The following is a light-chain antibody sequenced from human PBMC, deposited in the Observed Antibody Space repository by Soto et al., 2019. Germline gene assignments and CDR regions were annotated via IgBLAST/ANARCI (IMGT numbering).Light chain of an antibody. CDR3: QQSYSTPPGT. Sequence: DIQMTQSPSSLSASVGDRVTITCRASQSISSHLNWYQQKPGKAPKLLLYAASSLQSGVPSRFSGSGSGTDFTLTISSLQPEDFATYYCQQSYSTPPGTFGQGTKLEIK. CDR2: AAS. V-gene: IGKV1-39*01. CDR1: QSISSH. J-gene: IGKJ2*02.